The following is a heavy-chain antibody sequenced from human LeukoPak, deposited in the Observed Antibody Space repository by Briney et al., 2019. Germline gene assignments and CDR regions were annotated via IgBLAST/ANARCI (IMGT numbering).Heavy chain of an antibody. D-gene: IGHD5-24*01. CDR1: GGSFSGYY. J-gene: IGHJ4*02. Sequence: SETLSLTCAVYGGSFSGYYWSWIRQPPGKGLEGIGEINHSGSTNYNTSLKSRVTISVDTSKNQFSLKLSSVTAADTAVYYCARGKNGSSRFDYWGQGTLVTVSS. CDR2: INHSGST. CDR3: ARGKNGSSRFDY. V-gene: IGHV4-34*01.